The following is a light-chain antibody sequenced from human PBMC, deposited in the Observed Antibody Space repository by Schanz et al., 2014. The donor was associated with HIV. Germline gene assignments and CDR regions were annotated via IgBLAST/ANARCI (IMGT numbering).Light chain of an antibody. CDR2: EVS. CDR1: SSDVGGYNR. Sequence: QSALTQPPSVSGSPGQLVTISCTGTSSDVGGYNRVSWLQQSPGTAPKLMIYEVSKRPSGVPDRFSGSKSGNTASLTVSGLQAEDEADYYCCSYAGRYTFYVFGTGTKVTVL. CDR3: CSYAGRYTFYV. V-gene: IGLV2-8*01. J-gene: IGLJ1*01.